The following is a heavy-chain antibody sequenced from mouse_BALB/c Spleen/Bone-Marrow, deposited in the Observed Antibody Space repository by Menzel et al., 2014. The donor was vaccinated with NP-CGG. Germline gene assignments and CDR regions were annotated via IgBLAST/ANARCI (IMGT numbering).Heavy chain of an antibody. V-gene: IGHV1-7*01. CDR1: GYTFTSYW. J-gene: IGHJ3*01. CDR2: INPSTGYT. CDR3: ARGKGYGYVWFAY. D-gene: IGHD1-2*01. Sequence: VQLQQSGAELAKPGASVKMSCKASGYTFTSYWMHWVKQRPGQGLEWIGYINPSTGYTEYNQKSKDKATLTADKSSSTAYMQLSSLTSGDSAVYYCARGKGYGYVWFAYWGQGTLVTVSA.